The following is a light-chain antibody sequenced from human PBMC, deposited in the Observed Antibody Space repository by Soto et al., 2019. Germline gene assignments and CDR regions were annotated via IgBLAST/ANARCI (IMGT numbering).Light chain of an antibody. CDR2: KAS. CDR1: QSIGQW. Sequence: DVPMTQSPSTLSASIGDRVTITCRASQSIGQWLAWFQQKPGKAPKVLIYKASALQTGVPSRFSASGSGTEFTLTIGSLQPDDFAAYYCQQYAPAPPWTSGQGPKVEV. V-gene: IGKV1-5*03. CDR3: QQYAPAPPWT. J-gene: IGKJ1*01.